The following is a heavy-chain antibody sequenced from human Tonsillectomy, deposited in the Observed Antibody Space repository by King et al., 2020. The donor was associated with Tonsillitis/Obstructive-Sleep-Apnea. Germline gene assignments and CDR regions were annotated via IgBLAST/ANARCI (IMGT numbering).Heavy chain of an antibody. V-gene: IGHV4-39*01. Sequence: QLQESGPGLVKPSETLSLTCTVSGGSISSSSYYWGWIRQPPGKGLEWIGSIYYSGSTYYNPSLKSRVTISVDTSKNQFSLKLSSVTAADTAVYYCARLGYYDFWSGYYTPGETGNWFDPWGQGTLVTVSS. CDR1: GGSISSSSYY. J-gene: IGHJ5*02. CDR2: IYYSGST. CDR3: ARLGYYDFWSGYYTPGETGNWFDP. D-gene: IGHD3-3*01.